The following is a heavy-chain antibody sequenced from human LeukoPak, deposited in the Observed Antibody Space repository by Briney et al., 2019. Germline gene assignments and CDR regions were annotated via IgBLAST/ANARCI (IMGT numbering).Heavy chain of an antibody. J-gene: IGHJ3*02. V-gene: IGHV4-34*01. D-gene: IGHD2-2*01. CDR3: ARGRSYVVVPAASPAFDI. CDR1: GGSFSGYY. CDR2: INHSGST. Sequence: PSETLSLTCAVYGGSFSGYYWSWIRQPPGKGLEWIGEINHSGSTNYNPSLKSRVTIPVDTSKNQFSLKLSSVTAADTAVYYCARGRSYVVVPAASPAFDIWGQGTMVTVSP.